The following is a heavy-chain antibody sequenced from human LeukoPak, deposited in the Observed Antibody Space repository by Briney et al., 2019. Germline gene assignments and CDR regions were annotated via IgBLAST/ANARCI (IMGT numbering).Heavy chain of an antibody. Sequence: GGSLRLSCAASGFTFSSYAMSWVRQAPGKGLEWVSAISGSGGSTYYADSVKGRFTISRDNSKNTLYLQMNSLRAEDTAVYYCAKVDSSSSGGYYFDYWGQGTLVTVSS. CDR1: GFTFSSYA. J-gene: IGHJ4*02. CDR2: ISGSGGST. V-gene: IGHV3-23*01. D-gene: IGHD6-6*01. CDR3: AKVDSSSSGGYYFDY.